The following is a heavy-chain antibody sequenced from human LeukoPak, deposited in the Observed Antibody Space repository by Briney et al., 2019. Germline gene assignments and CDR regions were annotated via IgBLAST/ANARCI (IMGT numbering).Heavy chain of an antibody. Sequence: GGSLRLSCAASGFTFSSYAMHWVRQAPGKGLEWVAVISYDGSNKYYADSVKGRFTISRDNSKNTLYLQMNSLRAEDTAVYYCASTIGHGHRLRFFHYYYYMDVWGKGTTVTVSS. CDR2: ISYDGSNK. D-gene: IGHD3-3*01. CDR3: ASTIGHGHRLRFFHYYYYMDV. CDR1: GFTFSSYA. J-gene: IGHJ6*03. V-gene: IGHV3-30-3*01.